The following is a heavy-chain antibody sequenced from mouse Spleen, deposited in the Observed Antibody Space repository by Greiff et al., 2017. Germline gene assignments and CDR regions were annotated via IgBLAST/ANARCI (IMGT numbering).Heavy chain of an antibody. CDR3: ARRRYLYYFDY. CDR1: GYTFTSYW. J-gene: IGHJ2*01. CDR2: IDPSDSET. V-gene: IGHV1-52*01. D-gene: IGHD2-14*01. Sequence: QVQLQQPGAELVRPGSSVKLSCKASGYTFTSYWMHWVKQRPIQGLEWIGNIDPSDSETHYNQKFKDKATLTVDKSSSTAYMQLSSLTSEDSAVYYCARRRYLYYFDYWGQGTTLTVSS.